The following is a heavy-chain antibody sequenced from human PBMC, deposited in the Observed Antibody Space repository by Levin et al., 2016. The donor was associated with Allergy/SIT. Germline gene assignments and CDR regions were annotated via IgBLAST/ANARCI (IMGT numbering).Heavy chain of an antibody. CDR2: INPNSGGT. D-gene: IGHD2/OR15-2a*01. CDR3: ARVFQTFSFLFDY. J-gene: IGHJ4*02. V-gene: IGHV1-2*02. Sequence: ASVKVSCKASGYTFTGYYMHWVRQAPGQGLEWMGWINPNSGGTNYAQKFQGRVTMTRDTSISTAYMELSRLRSDDTAVYYCARVFQTFSFLFDYWGQGTLVTVSS. CDR1: GYTFTGYY.